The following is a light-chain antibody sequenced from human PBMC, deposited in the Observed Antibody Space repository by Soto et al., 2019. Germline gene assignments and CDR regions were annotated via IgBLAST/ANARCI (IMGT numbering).Light chain of an antibody. CDR3: AACDDSLSALG. V-gene: IGLV1-44*01. CDR1: SSNIGSAP. J-gene: IGLJ2*01. Sequence: QSVLTQPPSASGTPGQRVTISCSGSSSNIGSAPVNWYRQLPGTAPHLLIYNNNQRPSGVPDRVSGSKSGTSASLAISGLQSEDDADYYCAACDDSLSALGFGGGTKLTVL. CDR2: NNN.